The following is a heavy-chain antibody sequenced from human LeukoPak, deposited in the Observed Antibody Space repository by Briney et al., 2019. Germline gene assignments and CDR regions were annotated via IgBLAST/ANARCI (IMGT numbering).Heavy chain of an antibody. CDR3: VRVRDAFDI. Sequence: SETLSLTCTVSGGSISSYYWSWIRQPPGKGLEWIGYIYYSGSTNYNPSLKSRVTISVDTSKNQFSLKLSSVTAADTAVYYCVRVRDAFDIWGQGTMVTVSS. CDR2: IYYSGST. CDR1: GGSISSYY. J-gene: IGHJ3*02. V-gene: IGHV4-59*01.